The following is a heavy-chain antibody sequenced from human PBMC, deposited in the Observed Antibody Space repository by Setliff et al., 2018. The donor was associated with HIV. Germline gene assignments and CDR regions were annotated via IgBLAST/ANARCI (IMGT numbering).Heavy chain of an antibody. CDR1: GGSISSYY. CDR3: ARTRGYSYGARAGFDY. J-gene: IGHJ4*01. CDR2: ITYGGST. V-gene: IGHV4-59*01. D-gene: IGHD5-18*01. Sequence: ETLSPTCTVSGGSISSYYWRWIRQAPGKGLEWIGYITYGGSTNYNPSPERRVAMSVDASKQQSSLEVSSVTAADTAVYYFARTRGYSYGARAGFDYWGRGSLVTVSS.